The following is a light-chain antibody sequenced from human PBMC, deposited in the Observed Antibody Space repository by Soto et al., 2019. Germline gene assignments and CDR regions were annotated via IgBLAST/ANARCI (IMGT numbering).Light chain of an antibody. CDR1: QSVSRN. V-gene: IGKV3-15*01. J-gene: IGKJ1*01. CDR2: EAS. Sequence: EIVMAQSPATLSVSPGESVTLSCRASQSVSRNLAGYQQKPGQAPRLLIYEASTRATGIPGRFSGSGSGTEFTLAISGLQPEYFAVYYGQQYHNWPPWTFGQGTKVDIQ. CDR3: QQYHNWPPWT.